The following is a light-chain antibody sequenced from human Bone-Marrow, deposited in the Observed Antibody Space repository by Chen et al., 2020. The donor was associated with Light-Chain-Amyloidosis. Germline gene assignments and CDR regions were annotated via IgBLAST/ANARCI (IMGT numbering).Light chain of an antibody. CDR1: SEHSAYA. Sequence: QLVLTQSPSASASLGASVKLTCTLSSEHSAYAIAWHQQQPEKGPRFLMKVDSDGSHIKGDGIPDRFSGSRSGAGRSLTISSLQSEDEAVYYCQTWGTGIRVFGRGTKLTVL. CDR3: QTWGTGIRV. V-gene: IGLV4-69*01. CDR2: VDSDGSH. J-gene: IGLJ2*01.